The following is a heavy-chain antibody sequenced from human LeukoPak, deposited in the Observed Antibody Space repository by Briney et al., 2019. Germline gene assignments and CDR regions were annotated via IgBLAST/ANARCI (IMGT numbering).Heavy chain of an antibody. CDR1: GYSFTTYW. J-gene: IGHJ4*02. Sequence: GEALKISCRGSGYSFTTYWIGWVRQMPGKGLEGMGIIYPGDSDTRYTPSFQGQVTISADKSINTAYVQWSSLKASDTAMYYCARRQGCSSTSCPPDYWGQGTLVTVSP. V-gene: IGHV5-51*01. CDR3: ARRQGCSSTSCPPDY. D-gene: IGHD2-2*01. CDR2: IYPGDSDT.